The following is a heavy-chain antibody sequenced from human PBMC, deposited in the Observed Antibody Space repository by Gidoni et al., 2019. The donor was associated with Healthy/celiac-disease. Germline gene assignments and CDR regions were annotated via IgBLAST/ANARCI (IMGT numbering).Heavy chain of an antibody. CDR1: GFTFRSYA. V-gene: IGHV3-23*01. Sequence: EVQLLESGGGLVQPGGPLRLPCAAAGFTFRSYAMSWGRQAPGKGLGGVSAIGGSGGSTYYADSVKGRFTISRDNSKNTLYLQMNSLRAEYTAVYYCAKETGGSYYDFWSGCPSSFDYWGQGTLVTVSS. CDR3: AKETGGSYYDFWSGCPSSFDY. D-gene: IGHD3-3*01. J-gene: IGHJ4*02. CDR2: IGGSGGST.